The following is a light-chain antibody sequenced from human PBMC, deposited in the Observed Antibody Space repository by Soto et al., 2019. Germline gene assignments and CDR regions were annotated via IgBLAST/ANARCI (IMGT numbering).Light chain of an antibody. CDR3: QRYGSSPGT. CDR2: GAS. CDR1: QSVSSSY. Sequence: EIELTQSPGTLSLSPGERATLSCRASQSVSSSYLAWYQQKPGQAPRLLIYGASSRATGIPDRFSGSGSGTDFTLTISRLEPEYFAVYYCQRYGSSPGTFGQGTQLDIK. J-gene: IGKJ1*01. V-gene: IGKV3-20*01.